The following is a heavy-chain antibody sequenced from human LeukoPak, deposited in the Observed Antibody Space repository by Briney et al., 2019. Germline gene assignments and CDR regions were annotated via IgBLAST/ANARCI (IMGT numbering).Heavy chain of an antibody. Sequence: GGSLRLSCAASGFTFSSYGMHWVRQAPGKGLEWVAFLRYDGSNKYYADSVKGRFTISRDNSKNTFYLQMNGLRAEDTAVYYCARSVFHDYLEYFDYWGQETLVTVSS. CDR2: LRYDGSNK. J-gene: IGHJ4*02. V-gene: IGHV3-30*02. CDR1: GFTFSSYG. CDR3: ARSVFHDYLEYFDY. D-gene: IGHD2/OR15-2a*01.